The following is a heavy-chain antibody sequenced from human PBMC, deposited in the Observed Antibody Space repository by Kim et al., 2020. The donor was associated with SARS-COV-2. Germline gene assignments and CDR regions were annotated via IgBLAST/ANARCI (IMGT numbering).Heavy chain of an antibody. J-gene: IGHJ5*02. V-gene: IGHV3-30*18. D-gene: IGHD3-10*01. CDR3: AKDSRVLWFGESYSWENGWHNWFDP. CDR1: GFTFSSYG. Sequence: GGSLRLSCAASGFTFSSYGMHWVRQAPGKGLEWVAVISYDGSNKYYADSVKGRFTISRDNSKNTLYLQMNSLRAEDTAVYYCAKDSRVLWFGESYSWENGWHNWFDPWGQGTLVTVSS. CDR2: ISYDGSNK.